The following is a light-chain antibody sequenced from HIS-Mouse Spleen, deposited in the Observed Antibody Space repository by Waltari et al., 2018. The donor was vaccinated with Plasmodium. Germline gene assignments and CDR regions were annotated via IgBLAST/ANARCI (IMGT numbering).Light chain of an antibody. CDR2: GAS. J-gene: IGKJ2*01. Sequence: EIVMTQSPATLSLSPGKRATLSCRASQRASSSYLSWYQQKPGQAPRLLIYGASTRATGIPARFSGSGSGTDFTLTISSLQPEDFAVYYCQQDYNLPYTFGQGTKLEIK. CDR1: QRASSSY. CDR3: QQDYNLPYT. V-gene: IGKV3D-7*01.